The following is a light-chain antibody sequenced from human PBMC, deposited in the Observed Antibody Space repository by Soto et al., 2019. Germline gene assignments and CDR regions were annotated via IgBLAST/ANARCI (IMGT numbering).Light chain of an antibody. Sequence: EIVLTQSPATLSLSPGEIATLSCRASQSVSSYLAWYQQKPGQAPRLLIYDASNRATGIPARFSGSGSGTDFTLTISSLEPEDFAVYYCQQRSNWPAWTFGQGTKV. CDR1: QSVSSY. CDR2: DAS. J-gene: IGKJ1*01. V-gene: IGKV3-11*01. CDR3: QQRSNWPAWT.